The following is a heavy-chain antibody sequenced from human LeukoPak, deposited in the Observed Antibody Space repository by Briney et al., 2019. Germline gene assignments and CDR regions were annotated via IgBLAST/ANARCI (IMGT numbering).Heavy chain of an antibody. Sequence: GRSLRLSCAASGFTFSSYAMHWVRQAPGKGLEWVAVISYDGSNKYYADSVKGRFTISGDNSKNTLYLQMNSLRAEDTAVYYCARAYCSSTSRFSSGWSYPYDYWGQGTLVTVSS. J-gene: IGHJ4*02. CDR1: GFTFSSYA. D-gene: IGHD2-2*01. V-gene: IGHV3-30*01. CDR3: ARAYCSSTSRFSSGWSYPYDY. CDR2: ISYDGSNK.